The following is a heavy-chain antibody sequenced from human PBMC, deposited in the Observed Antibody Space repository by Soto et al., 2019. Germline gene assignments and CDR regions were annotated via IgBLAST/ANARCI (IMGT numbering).Heavy chain of an antibody. V-gene: IGHV1-69*13. CDR1: GGTFSSYA. J-gene: IGHJ6*02. CDR3: AKDRNIVVKPPDAFYYGREA. D-gene: IGHD2-2*01. CDR2: IIPVFGTP. Sequence: SVNVSCKASGGTFSSYAVSWVRQAPGQGLEWMGGIIPVFGTPNYAQKFQGRVTITADESTSTAYMELSRLRSEDTAVYYCAKDRNIVVKPPDAFYYGREAWGQGTPVIVSS.